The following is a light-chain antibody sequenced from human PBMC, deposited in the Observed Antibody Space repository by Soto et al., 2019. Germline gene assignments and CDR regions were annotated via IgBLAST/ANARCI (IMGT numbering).Light chain of an antibody. V-gene: IGKV3-20*01. CDR2: GAS. CDR1: QSVSSSY. J-gene: IGKJ5*01. CDR3: QQYGSSSPIT. Sequence: EIVLTQSPGTLSLSPGERATLSCRASQSVSSSYLAWYQQKPGQAPRLLIYGASSRATGIPDRFSGSGSGIDVTLTISRLEPEDFAVYYCQQYGSSSPITFGQGTRLEIK.